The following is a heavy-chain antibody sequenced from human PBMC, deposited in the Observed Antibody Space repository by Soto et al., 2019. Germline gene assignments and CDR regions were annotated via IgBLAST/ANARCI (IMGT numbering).Heavy chain of an antibody. V-gene: IGHV5-10-1*01. Sequence: PGESLKISCTGSGYSFAVCWITWVRQKPGKGLDCMGRIDPSDSQTYYSPSFRGHVTISVTKSITTVFLQWSSLRASDTPMYYCAAHGHDTDTGPNVQCYFDSWGQGTPVTVSS. CDR1: GYSFAVCW. CDR3: AAHGHDTDTGPNVQCYFDS. CDR2: IDPSDSQT. J-gene: IGHJ4*01. D-gene: IGHD5-18*01.